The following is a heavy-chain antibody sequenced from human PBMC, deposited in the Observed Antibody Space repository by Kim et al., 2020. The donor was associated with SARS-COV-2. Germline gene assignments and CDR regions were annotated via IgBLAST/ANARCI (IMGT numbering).Heavy chain of an antibody. CDR1: GFTFSSYG. V-gene: IGHV3-33*01. CDR2: IWYDGSNK. J-gene: IGHJ5*02. Sequence: GGSLRHSCAASGFTFSSYGMHWVRQAPGKGLEWVAVIWYDGSNKYYADSVKGRFTISRDNSKNTLYLQMNSLRAEDTAVYYCAREYCSGGSCYYNWFDPWGQGTLVTVSS. D-gene: IGHD2-15*01. CDR3: AREYCSGGSCYYNWFDP.